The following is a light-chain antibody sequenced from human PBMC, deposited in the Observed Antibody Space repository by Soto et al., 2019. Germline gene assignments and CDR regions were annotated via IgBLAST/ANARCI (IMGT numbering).Light chain of an antibody. CDR2: WAS. V-gene: IGKV4-1*01. Sequence: DIVMTQSPDSLAASLGERATINCKSSQSVLYSSNNKNYLAWYQQKPGQPPKLLIYWASTRESGVPDRFSGSGSGTDFTLTISSLQAEDVAVYYCQQYYSTSFTFGPGTKVDIK. J-gene: IGKJ3*01. CDR1: QSVLYSSNNKNY. CDR3: QQYYSTSFT.